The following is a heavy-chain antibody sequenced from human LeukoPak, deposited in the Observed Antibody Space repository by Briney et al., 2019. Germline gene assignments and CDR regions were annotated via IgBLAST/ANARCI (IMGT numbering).Heavy chain of an antibody. D-gene: IGHD3-10*01. J-gene: IGHJ4*02. CDR3: AKSPMVRGVIITYNDY. CDR1: GFTFDDYA. Sequence: PGGSLRLSCAASGFTFDDYAMHWVRQAPGEGLEWVSLISWDGGSTYYADSVKGRFTISRDNSKNTLYLQMNSLRAEDTAVYYCAKSPMVRGVIITYNDYWGQGTLVTVSS. V-gene: IGHV3-43D*03. CDR2: ISWDGGST.